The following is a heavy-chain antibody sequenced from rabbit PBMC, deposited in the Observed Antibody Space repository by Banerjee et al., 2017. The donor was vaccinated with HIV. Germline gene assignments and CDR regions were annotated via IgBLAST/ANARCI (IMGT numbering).Heavy chain of an antibody. J-gene: IGHJ4*01. CDR3: ARRNGYFKL. CDR2: INTGNGRT. CDR1: GFDLSSSLY. V-gene: IGHV1S45*01. Sequence: QEQLEESGGGLVKPKGPLTLTCKASGFDLSSSLYMCWVRQSPGKGFEWIGCINTGNGRTWYASWAKGRFTISKTSSTTVTLQMTSLTAADTATYFCARRNGYFKLWGPGTLVTVS.